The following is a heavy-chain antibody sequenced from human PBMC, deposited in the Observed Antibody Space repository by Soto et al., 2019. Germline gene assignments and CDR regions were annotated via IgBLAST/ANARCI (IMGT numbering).Heavy chain of an antibody. CDR1: GYTFTSYG. CDR2: ISAYNGNT. CDR3: ARTINPWLLGLD. D-gene: IGHD3-22*01. V-gene: IGHV1-18*01. Sequence: ASVKVSCKASGYTFTSYGISWVRKAPGQGLEWMGWISAYNGNTNYAQKFQGRVTMTTDTSTSTAYMELRSLRSDDTAVYYCARTINPWLLGLDLGQATLGIVSS. J-gene: IGHJ4*02.